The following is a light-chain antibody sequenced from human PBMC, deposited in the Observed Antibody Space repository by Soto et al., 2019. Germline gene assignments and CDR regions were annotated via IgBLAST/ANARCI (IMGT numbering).Light chain of an antibody. Sequence: DIQMTQSPSTLSASVGDRVTITCRASQSISTWLAWYQQKPGKAPKLLIYKASSLESGVPSRFSGSGSGXXXXXXISSXXXXXXAXYYCQQYNTYPLTFGGGTTVEIK. V-gene: IGKV1-5*03. CDR2: KAS. J-gene: IGKJ4*01. CDR1: QSISTW. CDR3: QQYNTYPLT.